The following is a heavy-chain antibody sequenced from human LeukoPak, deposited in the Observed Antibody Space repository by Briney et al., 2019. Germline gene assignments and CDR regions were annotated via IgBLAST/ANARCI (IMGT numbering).Heavy chain of an antibody. CDR1: GFTFSSYG. J-gene: IGHJ4*02. D-gene: IGHD6-19*01. Sequence: PGGSLRLSCAASGFTFSSYGMHWVRQAPGKALEWVSFIWYDGSNKYYADSVKGRFTISRENSKNTLYLQMNSLRAEDTAVYYCARVLVVSGWTNIDYWGQGTLVTVSS. CDR2: IWYDGSNK. CDR3: ARVLVVSGWTNIDY. V-gene: IGHV3-33*01.